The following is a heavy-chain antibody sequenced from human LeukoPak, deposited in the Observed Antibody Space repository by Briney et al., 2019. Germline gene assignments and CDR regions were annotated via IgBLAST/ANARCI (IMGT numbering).Heavy chain of an antibody. CDR3: ARQVGVDDAFDI. V-gene: IGHV3-21*01. J-gene: IGHJ3*02. CDR2: ISSGSSYI. CDR1: GFTFNSYS. Sequence: GSLRLSCAASGFTFNSYSMNWVRQAPGKGLEWVSSISSGSSYIFYADSVKGRFTISRDNAKNSLYLQMNSLRAEDTAVYYCARQVGVDDAFDIWGQGTMVTISS. D-gene: IGHD1-26*01.